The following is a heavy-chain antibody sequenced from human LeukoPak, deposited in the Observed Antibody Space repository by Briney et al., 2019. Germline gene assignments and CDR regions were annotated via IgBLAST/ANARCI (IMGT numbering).Heavy chain of an antibody. V-gene: IGHV3-7*03. J-gene: IGHJ3*02. CDR3: ARDRGAIFGPGGAFGI. D-gene: IGHD3-3*01. CDR1: GFTFSSYW. Sequence: PGGSLRLSCAASGFTFSSYWMSWVRQAPGKGLEWVANIKQDGSEKYYVDSVKGRFTISRDNSKNTLYLQVNSLRAEDTAVYYCARDRGAIFGPGGAFGIWGQGTMVTVSS. CDR2: IKQDGSEK.